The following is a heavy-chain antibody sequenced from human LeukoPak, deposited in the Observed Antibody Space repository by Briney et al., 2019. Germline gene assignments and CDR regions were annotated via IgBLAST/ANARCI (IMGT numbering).Heavy chain of an antibody. CDR1: GGTFSSYA. D-gene: IGHD3-10*01. Sequence: SVKVSCKASGGTFSSYAISWVRQAPGQGLEWMGGIIPIFGTANYAQKFQGRVTITADESTSTAYMELSSLRSEDTAVYYCARSFGFGEAFDYWGQGTLVTVSS. CDR2: IIPIFGTA. J-gene: IGHJ4*02. CDR3: ARSFGFGEAFDY. V-gene: IGHV1-69*13.